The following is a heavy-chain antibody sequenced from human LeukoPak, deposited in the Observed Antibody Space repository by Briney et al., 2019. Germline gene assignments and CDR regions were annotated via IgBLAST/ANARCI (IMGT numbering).Heavy chain of an antibody. Sequence: SETLSLTCTVSGGSISSYYWSWIRQPPGKGLEWIGYIYYSGSTNYNPSLKSRVTISVDTSKNQFSLKLSSVTAADTAVYYCARDHIAVAGNFDYWGQGSLVTVSS. CDR1: GGSISSYY. J-gene: IGHJ4*02. V-gene: IGHV4-59*01. CDR2: IYYSGST. D-gene: IGHD6-19*01. CDR3: ARDHIAVAGNFDY.